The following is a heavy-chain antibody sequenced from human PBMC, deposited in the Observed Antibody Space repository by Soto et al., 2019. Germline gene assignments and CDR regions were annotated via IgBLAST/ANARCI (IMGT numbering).Heavy chain of an antibody. CDR3: ARDPLPTAFCISPFSYPLPCFAP. J-gene: IGHJ5*02. V-gene: IGHV3-30-3*01. CDR1: GFTFSSYA. Sequence: GGSLRLSCAASGFTFSSYAMHWVRQAPGKGLEWVAVISYDGSNKYYADSVKGRSTISRDNSKNTLCLQMSSLRAEDTVFFYCARDPLPTAFCISPFSYPLPCFAPWAQGPLVPVSS. D-gene: IGHD2-2*01. CDR2: ISYDGSNK.